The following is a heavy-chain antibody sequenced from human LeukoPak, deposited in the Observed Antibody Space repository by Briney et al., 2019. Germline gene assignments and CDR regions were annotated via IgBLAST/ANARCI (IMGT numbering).Heavy chain of an antibody. D-gene: IGHD2-15*01. J-gene: IGHJ4*02. Sequence: GASVKVSCKASGYTFTSDGISWVRQAPGQGLEWMGWISAYNGNTNYAQKLQVRVTMTTDTSTSTAYMELRSLRSDDTAVYYCAREVARGLFDYWGQGTLVTVSS. CDR2: ISAYNGNT. CDR3: AREVARGLFDY. CDR1: GYTFTSDG. V-gene: IGHV1-18*01.